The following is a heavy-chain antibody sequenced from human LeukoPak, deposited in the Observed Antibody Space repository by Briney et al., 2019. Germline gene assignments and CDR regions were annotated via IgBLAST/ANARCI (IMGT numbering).Heavy chain of an antibody. CDR3: AKSNGYGLIDI. J-gene: IGHJ3*02. CDR2: INHSGST. CDR1: GGPFSGYY. Sequence: SETLSLTCAVYGGPFSGYYWSWIRQPPGKGLEWIGEINHSGSTHYSPSLKSRVTISLDTSRNQFSLKLISVTAADTAVYYCAKSNGYGLIDIWGQGTMVTVSS. V-gene: IGHV4-34*01. D-gene: IGHD3-10*01.